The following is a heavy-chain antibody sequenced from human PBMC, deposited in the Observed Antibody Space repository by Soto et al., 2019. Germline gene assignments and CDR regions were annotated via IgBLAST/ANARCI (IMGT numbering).Heavy chain of an antibody. V-gene: IGHV1-46*01. CDR1: GYTFTSYY. CDR2: INPSGGST. Sequence: QVQLVQSGAEVKKPGASVKVSCKASGYTFTSYYMHWVRQAPGQGLEWMGIINPSGGSTSYAQKFQGRVTMTMDTSTSTVYMELSSLRSEDTAVYYFAGGVFITRDSGAIAFDIWGQGTMVTVSS. J-gene: IGHJ3*02. CDR3: AGGVFITRDSGAIAFDI. D-gene: IGHD3-16*01.